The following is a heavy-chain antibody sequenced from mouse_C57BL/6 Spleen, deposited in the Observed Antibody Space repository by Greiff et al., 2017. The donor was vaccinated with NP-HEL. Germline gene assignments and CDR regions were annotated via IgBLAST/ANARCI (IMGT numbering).Heavy chain of an antibody. D-gene: IGHD2-2*01. CDR1: GFTFSSYA. J-gene: IGHJ2*01. Sequence: EVQGVESGGGLVKPGGSLKLSCAASGFTFSSYAMSWVRQTPEKRLEWVATISDGGSYTYYPDNVKGRFTISRDNAKNNLYLQMSHLKSEDTAMYYCARAGAYGYDEKGFDYWGQGTTLTVSS. V-gene: IGHV5-4*01. CDR3: ARAGAYGYDEKGFDY. CDR2: ISDGGSYT.